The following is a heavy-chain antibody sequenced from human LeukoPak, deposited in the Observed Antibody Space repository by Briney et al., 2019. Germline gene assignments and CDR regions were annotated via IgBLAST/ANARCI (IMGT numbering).Heavy chain of an antibody. D-gene: IGHD4-11*01. CDR1: GFTFKNYA. CDR2: LSGSANSK. Sequence: GGSLRLSCAASGFTFKNYAMNWVRQAPGKGLEWVSALSGSANSKYYADSVRGRFTISRDNSKNTLYLQMNSLRAEDTAIYYCARQLIPTEISWGQGTLVTVSS. J-gene: IGHJ4*02. CDR3: ARQLIPTEIS. V-gene: IGHV3-23*01.